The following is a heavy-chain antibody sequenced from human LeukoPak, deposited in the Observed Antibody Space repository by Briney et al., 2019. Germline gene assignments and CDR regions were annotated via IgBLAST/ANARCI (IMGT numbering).Heavy chain of an antibody. CDR1: GFTFSDYW. J-gene: IGHJ4*02. Sequence: GGSLRLSCAASGFTFSDYWTHWVRQAPGKGLVWVSRVNSDGSDTTYADSVKGRFTISRDNAKNTVFLQMNSLRAEDTAVYYCARDSLTARPFDYWGQGILVTVSS. D-gene: IGHD6-6*01. CDR3: ARDSLTARPFDY. V-gene: IGHV3-74*01. CDR2: VNSDGSDT.